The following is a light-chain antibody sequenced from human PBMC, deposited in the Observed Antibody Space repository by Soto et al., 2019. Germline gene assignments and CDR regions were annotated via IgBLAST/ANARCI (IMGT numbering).Light chain of an antibody. CDR1: QSFSSNF. V-gene: IGKV3-20*01. CDR2: SAS. Sequence: IVLTQSPGTLSLSPGERATLSCRASQSFSSNFLAWYQQKPGQAPRLLIYSASSRATGIPDRFSGSGSGTDFTLTIRRLEPEDFAVYYCQQYGSSPYTFGQGTKLEIK. CDR3: QQYGSSPYT. J-gene: IGKJ2*01.